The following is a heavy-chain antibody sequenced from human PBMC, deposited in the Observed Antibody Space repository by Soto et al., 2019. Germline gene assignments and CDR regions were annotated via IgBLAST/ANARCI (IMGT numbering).Heavy chain of an antibody. CDR3: AKRGAGSSSSPGYYDC. CDR2: ISGSGRST. V-gene: IGHV3-23*01. CDR1: GFTFSNNA. D-gene: IGHD6-6*01. J-gene: IGHJ4*02. Sequence: PGGSLRLSCAASGFTFSNNAMTWVRQAPGKGLEWVSTISGSGRSTYYADSVKGRFTISRDNSKNTLYPQLNSLRAEDTAIYYCAKRGAGSSSSPGYYDCWGQGTLVTVS.